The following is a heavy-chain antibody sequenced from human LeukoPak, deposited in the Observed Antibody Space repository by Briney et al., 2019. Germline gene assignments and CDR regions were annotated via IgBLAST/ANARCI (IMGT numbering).Heavy chain of an antibody. Sequence: GGSLRLSCAASGFTFSSYAMHRVRQAPGKGLEWVAVISYDGSNKYYADSVKGRSTISRDNSKNTLYLQMNSLRAEDPAVYYCARDLGSGSYSIWFDPWGQGTLVTVSS. V-gene: IGHV3-30-3*01. D-gene: IGHD1-26*01. CDR1: GFTFSSYA. CDR2: ISYDGSNK. J-gene: IGHJ5*02. CDR3: ARDLGSGSYSIWFDP.